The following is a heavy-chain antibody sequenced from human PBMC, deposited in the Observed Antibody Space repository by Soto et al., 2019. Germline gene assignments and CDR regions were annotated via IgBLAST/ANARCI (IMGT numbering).Heavy chain of an antibody. Sequence: EVQLLESGGGLVQPGGSLRLSCAASGFTFSSYAMSWVRQAPGKGLEWVSAISGSGGSTYYADSVKGRFTISTDISKNTLYLQMISLRAEDTAVYYCAPGAVRNYYYGMAVWGQGTTVTVSS. CDR2: ISGSGGST. D-gene: IGHD3-10*01. CDR3: APGAVRNYYYGMAV. CDR1: GFTFSSYA. J-gene: IGHJ6*02. V-gene: IGHV3-23*01.